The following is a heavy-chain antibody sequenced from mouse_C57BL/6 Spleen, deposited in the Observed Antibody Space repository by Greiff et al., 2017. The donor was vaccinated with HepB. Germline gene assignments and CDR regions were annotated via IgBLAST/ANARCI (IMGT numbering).Heavy chain of an antibody. Sequence: QVQLQQPGAELVKPGASVKLSCKASGYTFTSYWMHWVKQRPGQGLEWIGMIHPNSGSTNYNEKFKSKATLTVYKSSSTAYMQLSSLTSEDSAVYYCAREGYYCGSSSDYWGQGTTLTVSS. V-gene: IGHV1-64*01. CDR2: IHPNSGST. J-gene: IGHJ2*01. D-gene: IGHD1-1*01. CDR1: GYTFTSYW. CDR3: AREGYYCGSSSDY.